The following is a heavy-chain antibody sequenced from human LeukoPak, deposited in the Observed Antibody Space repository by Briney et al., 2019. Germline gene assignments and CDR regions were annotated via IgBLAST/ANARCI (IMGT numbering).Heavy chain of an antibody. D-gene: IGHD3-10*01. CDR2: INPNSGDT. J-gene: IGHJ4*02. V-gene: IGHV1-2*02. CDR3: ARDSGERGSGSYLIAY. CDR1: GYTFTAYY. Sequence: ASVKVSCKASGYTFTAYYIHWVRQAPRHGLEWMGWINPNSGDTDYSQKFQGRVTMTRDTSISTTYMELSRLASDDTAIYYCARDSGERGSGSYLIAYWGQGTLVTVSS.